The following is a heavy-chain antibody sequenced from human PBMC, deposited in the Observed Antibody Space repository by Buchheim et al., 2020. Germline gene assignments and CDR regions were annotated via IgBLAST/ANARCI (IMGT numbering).Heavy chain of an antibody. D-gene: IGHD2-2*01. CDR2: IIPILGIA. V-gene: IGHV1-69*04. J-gene: IGHJ6*02. Sequence: QVQLVQSGAEVKKPGSSVKVSCKASGGTFSSYAISWVRQAPGQGLEWMGRIIPILGIANYAQKFQGRVTITADKSTSTAYMELSSLRSEDTAVYYCAREDSVVVPAAEYYGMDVWGQGTT. CDR1: GGTFSSYA. CDR3: AREDSVVVPAAEYYGMDV.